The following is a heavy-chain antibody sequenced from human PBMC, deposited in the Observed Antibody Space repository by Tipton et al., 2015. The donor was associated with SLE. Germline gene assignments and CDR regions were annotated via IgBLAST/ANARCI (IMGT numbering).Heavy chain of an antibody. J-gene: IGHJ6*03. V-gene: IGHV4-39*07. CDR3: ARVVGGYDSYYYYMDV. D-gene: IGHD5-12*01. CDR1: GGSISSSSYY. Sequence: TLSLTCTVSGGSISSSSYYWGWIRQPPGKGLEWIGSIYYSGSTYYNPSLKSRVTISVGTSKNQFSLKLSSATAADTAVYYCARVVGGYDSYYYYMDVWGKGTTVTVSS. CDR2: IYYSGST.